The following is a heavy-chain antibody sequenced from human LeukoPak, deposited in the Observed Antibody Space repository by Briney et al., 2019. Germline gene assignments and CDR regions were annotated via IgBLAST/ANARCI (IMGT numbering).Heavy chain of an antibody. D-gene: IGHD5-12*01. CDR2: TYYRSKRYN. CDR1: GDSVSSNSAA. J-gene: IGHJ4*02. CDR3: AREPGGAEYSGYDPFDF. V-gene: IGHV6-1*01. Sequence: SQTLSLTCAISGDSVSSNSAAWNWIRQSPSRGLEWLGRTYYRSKRYNDYAVSVKSRITINPDTSKNQFSLQLNSVTPEDTAVYYRAREPGGAEYSGYDPFDFWGQGTLVTVSS.